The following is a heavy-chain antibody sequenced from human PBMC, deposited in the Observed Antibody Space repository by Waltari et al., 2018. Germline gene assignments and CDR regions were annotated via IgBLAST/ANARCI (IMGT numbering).Heavy chain of an antibody. CDR1: GFSFRSFG. Sequence: EVQLLESGGGLVQPGGSLRLSCAASGFSFRSFGMSWVRQAPGKGLEWVSAIGAVTSTYYADSVKGRFTISRDNSKNTLFLKMNSLRAEDTAIYYCARIHSLGQYDTSGAESNFDHWGQGALVTVSS. D-gene: IGHD3-22*01. J-gene: IGHJ4*02. CDR3: ARIHSLGQYDTSGAESNFDH. V-gene: IGHV3-23*01. CDR2: IGAVTST.